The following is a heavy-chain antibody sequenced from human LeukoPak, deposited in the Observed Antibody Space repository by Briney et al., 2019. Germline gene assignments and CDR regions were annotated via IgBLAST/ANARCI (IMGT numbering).Heavy chain of an antibody. V-gene: IGHV3-73*01. CDR3: TTNTRDFRDYTYYYGVDV. J-gene: IGHJ6*02. D-gene: IGHD4-17*01. CDR1: GFTFSGSA. Sequence: TGGYLRLSCASSGFTFSGSAMHWVRQASGKGLEWVGRIRSKANTYATAYAASVKGRFTVSRDDSKNTAFLQMNSLKTEDTAVYYCTTNTRDFRDYTYYYGVDVCGLGTTVTVSS. CDR2: IRSKANTYAT.